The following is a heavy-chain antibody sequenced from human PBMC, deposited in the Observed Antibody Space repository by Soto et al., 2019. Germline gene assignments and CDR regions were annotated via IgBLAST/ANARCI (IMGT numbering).Heavy chain of an antibody. D-gene: IGHD6-6*01. V-gene: IGHV4-59*01. CDR3: ARDPSIAARMSWFDP. CDR1: GGSISSYY. Sequence: PSETLSLTCTVSGGSISSYYCSWIRQPPGKGLEWIGYIYYSGSTNYNPSLKSRVTISVDTSKNQFSLKLSSVTAADTAVYYCARDPSIAARMSWFDPWGQGTLVTVSS. J-gene: IGHJ5*02. CDR2: IYYSGST.